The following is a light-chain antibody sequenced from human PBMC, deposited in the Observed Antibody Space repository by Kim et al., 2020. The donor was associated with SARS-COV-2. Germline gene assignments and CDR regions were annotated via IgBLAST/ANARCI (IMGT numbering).Light chain of an antibody. Sequence: AIQMTQSPSSLSASTGDRVTITCRASQGISSYLAWYQQKSGRAPKLLIYAASKLQSGVPSRFSSSRSGTDLTLTISSLQPEDFATYYCRQYYSYPCTFGQGTKVDIK. CDR2: AAS. J-gene: IGKJ1*01. CDR1: QGISSY. V-gene: IGKV1-8*01. CDR3: RQYYSYPCT.